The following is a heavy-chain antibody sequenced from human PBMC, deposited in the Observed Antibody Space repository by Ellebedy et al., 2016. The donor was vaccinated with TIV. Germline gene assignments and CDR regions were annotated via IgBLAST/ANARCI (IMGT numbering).Heavy chain of an antibody. J-gene: IGHJ4*02. Sequence: ASVKVSXXTSGYAFTRHYIHWVRQAPGQRLEWMAMINPSDGTAGYAQGFQVRVTMTSDTSTTTVYLGLSSLHSDDTAVYFCAREALNSDYSSTTILDYWGQGTLVIVSS. D-gene: IGHD4-11*01. CDR2: INPSDGTA. V-gene: IGHV1-46*01. CDR1: GYAFTRHY. CDR3: AREALNSDYSSTTILDY.